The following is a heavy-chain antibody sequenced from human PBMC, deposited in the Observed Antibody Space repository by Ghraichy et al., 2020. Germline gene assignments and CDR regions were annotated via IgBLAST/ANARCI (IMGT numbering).Heavy chain of an antibody. J-gene: IGHJ3*02. CDR3: ARDASATYYYDSSGSNDAFDI. CDR2: INPNSGGT. CDR1: GYTFTGYY. D-gene: IGHD3-22*01. V-gene: IGHV1-2*02. Sequence: ASVKVSCKASGYTFTGYYMHWVRQAPGQGLEWMGWINPNSGGTNYAQKFQGRVTMTRDTSISTAYMELSRLRSDDTAVYYCARDASATYYYDSSGSNDAFDIWGQGTMVTVSS.